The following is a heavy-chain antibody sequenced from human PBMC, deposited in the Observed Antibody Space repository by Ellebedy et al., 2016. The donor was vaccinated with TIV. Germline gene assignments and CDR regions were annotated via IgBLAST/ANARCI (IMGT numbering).Heavy chain of an antibody. D-gene: IGHD3-3*01. J-gene: IGHJ6*02. V-gene: IGHV4-59*01. CDR1: GASISIFS. CDR3: VRFDYDAEGQYGLDV. CDR2: VFYSGDT. Sequence: SETLSLXCSVSGASISIFSWTWIRQPPGKGLEWIGYVFYSGDTNYNPSFKNRVTMSRDTSRNQFSLRLTSVTAADTARYFCVRFDYDAEGQYGLDVWGQGTTVIVSS.